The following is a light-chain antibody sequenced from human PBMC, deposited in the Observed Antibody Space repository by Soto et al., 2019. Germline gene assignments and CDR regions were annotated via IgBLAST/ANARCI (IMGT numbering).Light chain of an antibody. V-gene: IGKV3-15*01. Sequence: VMTHSPAPLSGSPGERATLSCGASQSVSSNLAWYQQKPGQAPRLLIYGASTRATGIPARFSGSGSGTDFTLTISRLETEDFAVYYCQQYGSSSWTFGQGTKVDIK. J-gene: IGKJ1*01. CDR3: QQYGSSSWT. CDR1: QSVSSN. CDR2: GAS.